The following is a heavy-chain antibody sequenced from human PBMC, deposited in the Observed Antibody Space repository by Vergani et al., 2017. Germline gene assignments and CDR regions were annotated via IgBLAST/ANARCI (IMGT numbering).Heavy chain of an antibody. Sequence: QVQLVQSGAEVKKPGSSVKVSCKASGGTFSSYTISWVRQAPGQGLEWMGRIIPILGIANYAPKFQGRVTITADTSTRTAYMELSSLRSEDTAMYYCASAGPSRGWFDPWGQGTLVTVSS. J-gene: IGHJ5*02. CDR1: GGTFSSYT. V-gene: IGHV1-69*02. CDR2: IIPILGIA. CDR3: ASAGPSRGWFDP.